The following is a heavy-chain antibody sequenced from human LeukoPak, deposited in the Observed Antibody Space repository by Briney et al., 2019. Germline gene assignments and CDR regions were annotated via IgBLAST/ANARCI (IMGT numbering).Heavy chain of an antibody. V-gene: IGHV3-9*01. CDR2: ISWNTVSI. D-gene: IGHD3-9*01. J-gene: IGHJ4*02. CDR3: AKGGNDILTGYFDY. Sequence: GGSLRLSCAASGFTFDDYGRHWVRQAPGRGGERGSGISWNTVSIRYADSVKVRFTISRDNANHSLYLQMNSLRAEDTALYYCAKGGNDILTGYFDYWGQGTLVTASS. CDR1: GFTFDDYG.